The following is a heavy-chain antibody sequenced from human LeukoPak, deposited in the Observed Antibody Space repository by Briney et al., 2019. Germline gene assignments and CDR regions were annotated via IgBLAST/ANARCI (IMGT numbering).Heavy chain of an antibody. Sequence: GGSLRLSCAATGFSLSNFWMSWVRQAPGKGLEWVANIKQDGSEQYYVDALKGRFSISRDNAKNSLYLEMHSLRAEDTAVYYCARERASEDNRKAPPFDFCGQGTLVTVSS. CDR3: ARERASEDNRKAPPFDF. V-gene: IGHV3-7*01. CDR2: IKQDGSEQ. CDR1: GFSLSNFW. D-gene: IGHD2-15*01. J-gene: IGHJ4*02.